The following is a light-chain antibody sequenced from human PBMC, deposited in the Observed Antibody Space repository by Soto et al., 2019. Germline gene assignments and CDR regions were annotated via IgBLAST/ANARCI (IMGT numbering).Light chain of an antibody. J-gene: IGKJ1*01. CDR2: AAS. Sequence: DIQMTQSPSSLSASVGDRVTITCRASQGIIDSPKLLIYAASTLQSGVPSRFSGSGAGTDFTLTISSLQPEDVATYYCQKYNNAPRTFGQGTKVEIK. CDR1: QGIIDS. CDR3: QKYNNAPRT. V-gene: IGKV1-27*01.